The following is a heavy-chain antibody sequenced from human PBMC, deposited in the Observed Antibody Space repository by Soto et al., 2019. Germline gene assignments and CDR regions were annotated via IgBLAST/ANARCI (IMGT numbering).Heavy chain of an antibody. V-gene: IGHV3-48*03. D-gene: IGHD2-2*01. Sequence: EVQLVESGGDLVQPGGSLRLSCAASGFTFSSYEMNWVRQAPGKGLEWVSYISSSGSTISYADSVKGRFTISRDNAKNSLYLQMNSLRAEDTAVYYCALYCSSTTCYGFNYWGPGTLVTVSS. CDR2: ISSSGSTI. J-gene: IGHJ4*02. CDR1: GFTFSSYE. CDR3: ALYCSSTTCYGFNY.